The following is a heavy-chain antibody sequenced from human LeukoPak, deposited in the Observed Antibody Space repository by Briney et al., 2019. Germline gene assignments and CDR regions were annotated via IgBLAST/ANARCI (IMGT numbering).Heavy chain of an antibody. D-gene: IGHD3-22*01. Sequence: PSQTLSLTCAVSGGSISSGGYSWSWIRQPPGKGLEWIGYIYHSGSTYYNPSLKSRVTISVDTSKNQFSLKLSSVTAADTAVYYCARASLSDYYDSSGYCGDRYFDYWGQGTLVTVSS. J-gene: IGHJ4*02. CDR3: ARASLSDYYDSSGYCGDRYFDY. CDR2: IYHSGST. CDR1: GGSISSGGYS. V-gene: IGHV4-30-2*01.